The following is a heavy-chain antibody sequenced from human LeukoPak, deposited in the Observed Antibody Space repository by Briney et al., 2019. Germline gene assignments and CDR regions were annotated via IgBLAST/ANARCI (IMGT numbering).Heavy chain of an antibody. D-gene: IGHD2-2*01. Sequence: SESLSLTCAVYGGSFGGYHWNWIRQPPGKRLEWIGEITYGGTTNYNPSLRSRVTMSVDTSKKQFSLKLTSVTAADTALYYCVRGRYCSSTNCYDWFDPWGPGAHVSVPS. CDR1: GGSFGGYH. V-gene: IGHV4-34*01. CDR2: ITYGGTT. CDR3: VRGRYCSSTNCYDWFDP. J-gene: IGHJ5*02.